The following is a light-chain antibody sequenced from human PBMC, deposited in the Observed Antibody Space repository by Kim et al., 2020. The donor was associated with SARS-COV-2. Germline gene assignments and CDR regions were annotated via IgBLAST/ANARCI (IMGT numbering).Light chain of an antibody. J-gene: IGKJ2*01. CDR3: QQYAGSPYT. CDR2: GAS. Sequence: LSLGQRATLSCRASQSVSSGNLAWYQQKPGQAPRLLIYGASSRATGIPDRFSGGGSGTDLTLTINRLEPEDFAVYYCQQYAGSPYTFGQGTKLEI. CDR1: QSVSSGN. V-gene: IGKV3-20*01.